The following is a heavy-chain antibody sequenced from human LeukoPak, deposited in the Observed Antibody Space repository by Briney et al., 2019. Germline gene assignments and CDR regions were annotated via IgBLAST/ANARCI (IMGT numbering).Heavy chain of an antibody. V-gene: IGHV4-59*01. Sequence: KPSETLSLTGTVSGGSISSYYWSWLRQPPGKELEWIGYIYYSGSTNYNPSLKSRVTISVDTSKNQFSLKLSSVTAADTAVYYCARAPSVRFYFDYWGQGPLVTVSS. D-gene: IGHD6-6*01. CDR2: IYYSGST. CDR3: ARAPSVRFYFDY. CDR1: GGSISSYY. J-gene: IGHJ4*02.